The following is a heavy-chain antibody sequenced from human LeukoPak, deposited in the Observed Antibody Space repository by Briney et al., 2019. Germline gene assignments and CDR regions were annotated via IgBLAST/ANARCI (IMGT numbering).Heavy chain of an antibody. Sequence: PSETLSLTCAVYGGSFSGYYWSWIRQPPGKGLEWIGEINHSGSTNYNPSLKSRVTISVDTSKNQFSLKLSSVTAADTAVYYCAGDNRFGSYYRPSTLDYWGQGTLVTVSS. J-gene: IGHJ4*02. CDR1: GGSFSGYY. V-gene: IGHV4-34*01. CDR2: INHSGST. CDR3: AGDNRFGSYYRPSTLDY. D-gene: IGHD1-26*01.